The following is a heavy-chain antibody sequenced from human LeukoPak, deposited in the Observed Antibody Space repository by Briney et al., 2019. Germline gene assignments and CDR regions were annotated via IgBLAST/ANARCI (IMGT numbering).Heavy chain of an antibody. CDR1: GGSISSSSYY. J-gene: IGHJ6*03. D-gene: IGHD1-26*01. Sequence: TSETLSLTCTVSGGSISSSSYYWGWIRQPPGKGLEWIGSIYYSGSTYYNPSLKSRVTISVDTSKNQFSLKLSSVTAADTAVYYCARGVRYSGSPYYYYYYYMDVWGKGTTVTVSS. CDR3: ARGVRYSGSPYYYYYYYMDV. CDR2: IYYSGST. V-gene: IGHV4-39*01.